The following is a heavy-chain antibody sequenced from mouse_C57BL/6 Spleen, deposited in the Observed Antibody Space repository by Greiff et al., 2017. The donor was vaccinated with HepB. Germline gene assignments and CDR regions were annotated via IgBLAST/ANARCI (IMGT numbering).Heavy chain of an antibody. Sequence: EVQLVESGGDLVKPGGSLKLSCAASGFTFSSYGMSWVRQTPDKRLEWVATISSGGSYTYYPDSVKGRFTISRDNAKNTLYLQMSSLKSEDTAMYYCARQKGDDSYFDYWGQGTTLTVSS. CDR2: ISSGGSYT. CDR3: ARQKGDDSYFDY. CDR1: GFTFSSYG. V-gene: IGHV5-6*01. D-gene: IGHD2-13*01. J-gene: IGHJ2*01.